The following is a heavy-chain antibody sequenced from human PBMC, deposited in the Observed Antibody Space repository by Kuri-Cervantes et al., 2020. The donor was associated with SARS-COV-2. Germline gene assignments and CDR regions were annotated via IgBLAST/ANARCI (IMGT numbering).Heavy chain of an antibody. CDR2: ISGSGGST. J-gene: IGHJ4*02. D-gene: IGHD3-22*01. V-gene: IGHV3-23*01. CDR3: AKDPYYHDSSGYYPFDY. Sequence: GGSLRLSCAASGFTFSSYAMSWVRQAPGKGLEWVSAISGSGGSTYYADSVKGRFTISRDNSKNTLYLQMNSLRAEDTAVYYCAKDPYYHDSSGYYPFDYWGQGTLVTVSS. CDR1: GFTFSSYA.